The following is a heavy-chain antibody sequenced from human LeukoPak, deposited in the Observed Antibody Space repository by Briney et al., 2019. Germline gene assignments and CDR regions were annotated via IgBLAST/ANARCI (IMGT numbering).Heavy chain of an antibody. D-gene: IGHD6-19*01. Sequence: GGPLRLSCAASGFIFTDYWMNWVRQAPGRGLEWVAMIKYDGIDKKYLDSVKGRFTISRDNSKNTLYLQMNSLRAEDTAVYYCAKDYSSGWSRWGQGTLVTVSS. CDR1: GFIFTDYW. CDR3: AKDYSSGWSR. V-gene: IGHV3-7*03. CDR2: IKYDGIDK. J-gene: IGHJ4*02.